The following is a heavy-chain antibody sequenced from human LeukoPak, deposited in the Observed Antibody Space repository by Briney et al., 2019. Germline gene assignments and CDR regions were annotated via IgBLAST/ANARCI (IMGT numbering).Heavy chain of an antibody. CDR3: ARDRGGYSSSRDPRYGMDV. CDR1: GFTFSSYA. D-gene: IGHD5-12*01. CDR2: ISYDGSNK. Sequence: GGSLRLSCAASGFTFSSYAMHWVRQAPGKGLEWVAVISYDGSNKYYADSVKGRFTISRDNSKNTLYLQMNSLRAEDTAVYYCARDRGGYSSSRDPRYGMDVWGQGTTVTVSS. J-gene: IGHJ6*02. V-gene: IGHV3-30-3*01.